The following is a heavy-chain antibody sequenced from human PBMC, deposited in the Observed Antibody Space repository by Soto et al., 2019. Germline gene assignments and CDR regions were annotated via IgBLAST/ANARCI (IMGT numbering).Heavy chain of an antibody. CDR3: ARDLANSSGCSKNRCSYYYYGMDV. V-gene: IGHV3-33*01. CDR1: GFTFSSYG. CDR2: IWYDGSNK. D-gene: IGHD6-19*01. Sequence: PGGSLRLSCAASGFTFSSYGMHWVRQAPGKGLEWVAVIWYDGSNKYYADSVKGRFTISRDNSKNTLYLQMNSLRAEDTAVYYCARDLANSSGCSKNRCSYYYYGMDVWGQGTTVTVSS. J-gene: IGHJ6*02.